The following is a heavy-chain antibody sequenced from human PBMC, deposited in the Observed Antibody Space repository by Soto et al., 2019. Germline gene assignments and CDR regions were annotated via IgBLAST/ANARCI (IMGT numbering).Heavy chain of an antibody. CDR1: GGTFSSNP. D-gene: IGHD3-16*01. CDR2: LIPIFRTP. CDR3: ARELSAVNFRESFKYYRMDV. V-gene: IGHV1-69*06. J-gene: IGHJ6*02. Sequence: QVKLMHYAAEVRKPGSSVTVSCKASGGTFSSNPISWVRQAPVQGLKWRGGLIPIFRTPHYARKFLDRVIIDADRSTHAAFMELSSLPSDDTAVYYCARELSAVNFRESFKYYRMDVWGQGTTVTVS.